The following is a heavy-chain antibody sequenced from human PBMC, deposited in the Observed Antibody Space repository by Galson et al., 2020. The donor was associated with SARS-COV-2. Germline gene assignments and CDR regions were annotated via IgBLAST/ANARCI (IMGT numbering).Heavy chain of an antibody. CDR1: GFTFSSSW. CDR3: ARVGTRSGWKYYFDY. Sequence: TAGSLRLSCAASGFTFSSSWMHWVRQAPGKGLVWVSRINSDGSSTSYADSVKGRLTISRDNAKNTLYLQMNSLRAEDTAVYYCARVGTRSGWKYYFDYWGQGTLVTVSS. V-gene: IGHV3-74*01. J-gene: IGHJ4*02. D-gene: IGHD6-19*01. CDR2: INSDGSST.